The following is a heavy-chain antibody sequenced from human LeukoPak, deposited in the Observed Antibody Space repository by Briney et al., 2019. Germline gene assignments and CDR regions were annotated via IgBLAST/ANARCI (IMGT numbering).Heavy chain of an antibody. J-gene: IGHJ4*02. CDR2: IYSAGST. V-gene: IGHV3-53*04. Sequence: GGSLRLSCAASGFTVSSKDMSWVRQAPGRGLEWVSVIYSAGSTYYADSVKGRFTISRHNSKNTQYLQMNSLRPEDTAVYYCARDLPLDCWGQGTLVTVSS. CDR3: ARDLPLDC. CDR1: GFTVSSKD.